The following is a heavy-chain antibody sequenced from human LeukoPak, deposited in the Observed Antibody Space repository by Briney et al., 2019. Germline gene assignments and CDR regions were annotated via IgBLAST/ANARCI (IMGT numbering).Heavy chain of an antibody. Sequence: SETLSLTCAVYGGSFSGYYWSWIRQPPGKGLEWIGEINHSGSTNYNPSLKSRVTISVDTSKNQFSLKLSSVTAADTAVYYCARGGWVVLTNRGRFDPWGQGTLVTVSS. J-gene: IGHJ5*02. V-gene: IGHV4-34*01. CDR2: INHSGST. D-gene: IGHD2/OR15-2a*01. CDR3: ARGGWVVLTNRGRFDP. CDR1: GGSFSGYY.